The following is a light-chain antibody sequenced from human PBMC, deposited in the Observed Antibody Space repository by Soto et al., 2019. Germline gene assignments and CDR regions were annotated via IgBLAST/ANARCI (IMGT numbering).Light chain of an antibody. Sequence: QSALTQPASVSGSPGQSIAISCTGTSNDVGRYNLVSWYQHHPGKAPKVMIYEGSKRPSGVSDRFSGSKSGNTASLTISGLQADDEADYYCCSDGGDSTYVFGTGTKLTVL. CDR3: CSDGGDSTYV. V-gene: IGLV2-23*01. CDR2: EGS. CDR1: SNDVGRYNL. J-gene: IGLJ1*01.